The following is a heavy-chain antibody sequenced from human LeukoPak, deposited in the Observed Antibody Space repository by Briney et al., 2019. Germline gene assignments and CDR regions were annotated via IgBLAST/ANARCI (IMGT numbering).Heavy chain of an antibody. CDR1: GFTFSKVW. J-gene: IGHJ4*02. CDR2: IKSKTDGGTI. Sequence: GGSLRLSCAASGFTFSKVWMSWVRQAPGKGLEWVGRIKSKTDGGTIDYAAPGKGRFTISRDDSKNTLSLQMNTLKTEDTAVYYCTGQLVGVLSGNYWGQGALVTVSS. CDR3: TGQLVGVLSGNY. V-gene: IGHV3-15*01. D-gene: IGHD1-26*01.